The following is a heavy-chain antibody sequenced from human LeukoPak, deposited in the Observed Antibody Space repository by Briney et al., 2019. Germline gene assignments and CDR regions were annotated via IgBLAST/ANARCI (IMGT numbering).Heavy chain of an antibody. CDR1: GFTFSSYG. V-gene: IGHV3-33*01. D-gene: IGHD3-3*01. J-gene: IGHJ5*02. CDR2: IWYDGSNK. CDR3: ARVSGDYDFWSGYRGDWFDH. Sequence: GGSLRLSCAASGFTFSSYGMHWVRQAPGKGLEWVAVIWYDGSNKYYADSVKGRFTISRDNAKNSLYLQMNSLRAEDTAVYYCARVSGDYDFWSGYRGDWFDHWGQGTLVTVSS.